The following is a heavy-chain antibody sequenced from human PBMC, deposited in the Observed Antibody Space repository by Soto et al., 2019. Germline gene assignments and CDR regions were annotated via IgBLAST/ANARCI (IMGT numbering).Heavy chain of an antibody. V-gene: IGHV3-13*05. Sequence: EVQLVESGGGLVQPGGSLRLSCAASGFTFRNYDMHWVRQGTGKGLEWVSGISAAGDPDYADSVEGRFTISRENAQNSFFLQMNSLRVGDTAVYYCARTDRDFEGLDVWGQGTTVIVSS. CDR2: ISAAGDP. CDR3: ARTDRDFEGLDV. J-gene: IGHJ6*02. CDR1: GFTFRNYD.